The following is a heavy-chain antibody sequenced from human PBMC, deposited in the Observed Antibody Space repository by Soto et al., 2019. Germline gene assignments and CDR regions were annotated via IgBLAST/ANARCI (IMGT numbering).Heavy chain of an antibody. CDR2: IWYDGRNT. CDR1: GFTFSSYG. V-gene: IGHV3-33*01. J-gene: IGHJ4*02. Sequence: QVQLVESGGGVVQPGRSLRLSCAASGFTFSSYGMHWLRQAPGKGLEWVAVIWYDGRNTYYADSVKGRFTISRDNSKNTLYLQMNSLRAEDTAVYYCARTAYYYDSSGYYFDCWGQGTLVTVSS. CDR3: ARTAYYYDSSGYYFDC. D-gene: IGHD3-22*01.